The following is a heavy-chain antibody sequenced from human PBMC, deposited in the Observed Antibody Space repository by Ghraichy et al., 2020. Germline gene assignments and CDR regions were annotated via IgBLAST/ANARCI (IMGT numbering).Heavy chain of an antibody. V-gene: IGHV3-7*04. J-gene: IGHJ4*02. Sequence: GGSLRLSCAASGFTFSTYYMNWVRQAPGKGLEWVANIKEDGSEKYYVDSVKGRFTISRDNAKNSLYLQMSSLRGEDTAVYYCARDLGYCAKGVCYSVLDSWGRGTLVTVAS. CDR3: ARDLGYCAKGVCYSVLDS. CDR2: IKEDGSEK. D-gene: IGHD2-8*01. CDR1: GFTFSTYY.